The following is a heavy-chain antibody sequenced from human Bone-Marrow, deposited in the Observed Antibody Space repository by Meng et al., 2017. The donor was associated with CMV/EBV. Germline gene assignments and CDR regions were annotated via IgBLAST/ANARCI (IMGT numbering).Heavy chain of an antibody. CDR2: INPNSGGT. Sequence: PWGRQAPGPGLEWMGGINPNSGGTNYAQKFQGRVTMTRDTSISTAYMELSRLRSDDMAVYYCAILRDYYGSGNNNGDYYYYGMDVWGQGTTVTVSS. J-gene: IGHJ6*02. D-gene: IGHD3-10*01. V-gene: IGHV1-2*02. CDR3: AILRDYYGSGNNNGDYYYYGMDV.